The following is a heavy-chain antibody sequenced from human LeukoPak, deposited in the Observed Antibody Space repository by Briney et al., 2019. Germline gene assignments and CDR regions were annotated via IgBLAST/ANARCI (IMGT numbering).Heavy chain of an antibody. CDR1: GYTFTSYD. CDR3: AREPNPGYSSSWYHYYYGMDV. CDR2: MNPNSGNT. J-gene: IGHJ6*02. Sequence: ASVKVSCKASGYTFTSYDINWVRQATGQGLEWMGWMNPNSGNTGYAQKFQGRVTMTRNTSISTAYMELSSLRSEDTAVYYCAREPNPGYSSSWYHYYYGMDVWGQGTTVTVSS. D-gene: IGHD6-13*01. V-gene: IGHV1-8*01.